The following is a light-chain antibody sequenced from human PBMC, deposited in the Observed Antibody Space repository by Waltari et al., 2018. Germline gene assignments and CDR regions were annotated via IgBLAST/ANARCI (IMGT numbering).Light chain of an antibody. CDR3: QQHTTSPYT. CDR1: PMVSNRL. CDR2: GAS. Sequence: EIVLTQSPGTLSWAPGERATLSCSASPMVSNRLLAWYQQTPGQAPRLLIYGASSRAAGSPDRFSGSGSGTDFTLSISRLEPEDFAVYYCQQHTTSPYTFGQGTKVEIK. J-gene: IGKJ2*01. V-gene: IGKV3-20*01.